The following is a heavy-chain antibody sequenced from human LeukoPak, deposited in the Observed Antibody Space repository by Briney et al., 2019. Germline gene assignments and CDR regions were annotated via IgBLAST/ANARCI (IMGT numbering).Heavy chain of an antibody. CDR3: ATDSYYYDGSGYPAYYFDY. D-gene: IGHD3-22*01. CDR1: GYTFTGYY. V-gene: IGHV1-2*02. Sequence: EASVKVSCKASGYTFTGYYMHWVRQAPGQGLEWMGWINPNSGRTNYAQEFQGRVTMTRDTSISTAYMELSRLRSDDTAVYYCATDSYYYDGSGYPAYYFDYWGQGTLVTVSS. CDR2: INPNSGRT. J-gene: IGHJ4*02.